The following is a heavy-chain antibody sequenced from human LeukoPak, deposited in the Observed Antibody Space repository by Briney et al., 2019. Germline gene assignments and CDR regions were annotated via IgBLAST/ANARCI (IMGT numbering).Heavy chain of an antibody. CDR3: AKVRRGRAAAGTYFDY. D-gene: IGHD6-13*01. Sequence: GGSLRLSCAASGFTFSSYAMSWVRQAPGKGLEWVSAISGSGGSTYYADSVKGRFTISRDNSKNTLYLQMNSLRAEDTAVYYCAKVRRGRAAAGTYFDYWGQGTLVTVSS. J-gene: IGHJ4*02. CDR1: GFTFSSYA. V-gene: IGHV3-23*01. CDR2: ISGSGGST.